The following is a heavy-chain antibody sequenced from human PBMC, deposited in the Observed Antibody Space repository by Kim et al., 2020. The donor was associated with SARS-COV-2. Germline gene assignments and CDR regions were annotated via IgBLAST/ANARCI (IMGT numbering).Heavy chain of an antibody. V-gene: IGHV4-39*01. D-gene: IGHD6-19*01. CDR3: ARHRWLGRLDAFDI. J-gene: IGHJ3*02. CDR1: GGSISSSSYY. Sequence: SETLSLTCTVSGGSISSSSYYWGWIRQPPGKGLEWIGSIYYSGSTYYNPSLKSRVTISVDTSKNQFSLKLSSVTAADTAVYYCARHRWLGRLDAFDIWGQGTIVTVSS. CDR2: IYYSGST.